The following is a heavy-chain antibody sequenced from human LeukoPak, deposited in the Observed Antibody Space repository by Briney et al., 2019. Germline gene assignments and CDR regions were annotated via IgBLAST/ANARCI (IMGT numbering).Heavy chain of an antibody. V-gene: IGHV1-2*02. J-gene: IGHJ4*02. CDR2: INPNSGGT. D-gene: IGHD5-12*01. CDR3: ARDPSGYDGLYYFDY. Sequence: ASVKVSCKASGYTFTGYYMHWVRQAPGQGLGWMGCINPNSGGTNYAQKFQGRVTMTRDASISTAYMELSRLRSDDTAVYYCARDPSGYDGLYYFDYWGQGTLVTVSS. CDR1: GYTFTGYY.